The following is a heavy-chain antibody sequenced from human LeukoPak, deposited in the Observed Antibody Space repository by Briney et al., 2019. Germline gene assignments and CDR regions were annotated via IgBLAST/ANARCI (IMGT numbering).Heavy chain of an antibody. Sequence: GGSLRLSCAASEFTVSSNYMSWVRQAPGKGLEWVSVIYSDGSTYYADSVKGRFTISRDNSKNTVYLQMSRLRAEDTAVYYCARDHCSGGSCYGYFDSWGQGTLVTVSS. D-gene: IGHD2-15*01. J-gene: IGHJ4*02. CDR1: EFTVSSNY. CDR3: ARDHCSGGSCYGYFDS. CDR2: IYSDGST. V-gene: IGHV3-66*01.